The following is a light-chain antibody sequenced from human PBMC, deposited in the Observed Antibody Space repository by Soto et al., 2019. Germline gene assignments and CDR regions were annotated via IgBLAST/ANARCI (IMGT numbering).Light chain of an antibody. CDR3: KQYGCSPQGT. J-gene: IGKJ1*01. V-gene: IGKV3-20*01. CDR1: QTVSGTF. Sequence: EIVLTQSPGTLSLSPGERATLSCRAGQTVSGTFLAWYQQKPGQPPRLLIYGASSRATGIPDRFTGGGSGTEFTLAISRLEHEDFAMYYCKQYGCSPQGTLGQGARVEIK. CDR2: GAS.